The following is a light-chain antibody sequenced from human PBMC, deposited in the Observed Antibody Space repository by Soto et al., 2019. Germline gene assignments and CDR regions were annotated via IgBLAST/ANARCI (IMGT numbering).Light chain of an antibody. Sequence: QSVLTQPPSASGSPGQSVTISCTGTNSDIGGYNYVSWYQQHPGKAPKLMIYGVTKRPSGVPDRFSGSKSGNTASLTVSGLQAEDEADYYCSSYAGSNTPYVFGTGTKLTVL. CDR2: GVT. CDR3: SSYAGSNTPYV. J-gene: IGLJ1*01. V-gene: IGLV2-8*01. CDR1: NSDIGGYNY.